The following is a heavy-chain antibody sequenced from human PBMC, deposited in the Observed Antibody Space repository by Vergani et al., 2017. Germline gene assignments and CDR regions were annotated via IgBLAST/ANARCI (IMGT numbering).Heavy chain of an antibody. CDR2: MYHSGST. D-gene: IGHD3-10*01. Sequence: QVQLQESGPGLVKPSETLSLTCSVSGGPMSGYYWSWIRPPPGKELEWIGYMYHSGSTNYNPSLETRVTISGDTSKNQFSLKLNSVTAADTAVYYCGRVADFYGLGSRLLDLWGQGILVTVSS. V-gene: IGHV4-59*01. J-gene: IGHJ5*02. CDR3: GRVADFYGLGSRLLDL. CDR1: GGPMSGYY.